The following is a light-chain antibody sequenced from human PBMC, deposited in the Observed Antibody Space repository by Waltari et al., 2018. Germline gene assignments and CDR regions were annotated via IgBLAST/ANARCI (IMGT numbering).Light chain of an antibody. Sequence: QSALTQPASVSGSPGQSITISCTGTSSDVGTYNLVSWYQHHPDKAPKLIIYEGNKRHSGVSNRFSGSKSGNTASLTISGLQAEDAADYYCCSFAAGSILVFGGGTKLTVL. J-gene: IGLJ3*02. CDR3: CSFAAGSILV. CDR2: EGN. V-gene: IGLV2-23*01. CDR1: SSDVGTYNL.